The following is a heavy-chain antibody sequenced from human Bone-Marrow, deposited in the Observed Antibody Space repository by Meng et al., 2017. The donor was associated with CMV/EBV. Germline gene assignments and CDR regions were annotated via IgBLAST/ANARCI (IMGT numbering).Heavy chain of an antibody. CDR2: IIPIFGTA. CDR3: ARGDCSSTSCYRRSTLFDY. CDR1: GGTFSSYT. Sequence: SVKVSCKASGGTFSSYTISWVRQAPGQGLEWMGRIIPIFGTANYAQKFQGRVTITTDESTSTAYMELSSLRSEDTAVYYCARGDCSSTSCYRRSTLFDYWGQGTLVTVSS. J-gene: IGHJ4*02. D-gene: IGHD2-2*02. V-gene: IGHV1-69*05.